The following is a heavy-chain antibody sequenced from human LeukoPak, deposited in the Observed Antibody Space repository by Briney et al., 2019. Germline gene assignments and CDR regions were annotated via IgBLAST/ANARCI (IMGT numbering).Heavy chain of an antibody. V-gene: IGHV4-4*02. Sequence: SETLSLTCSVSGASISNSNWWNWMRQPPGKGLEWIGDIFHAGSTNYNPSLKSRVTISLDKSKNQFSLTLTSVTAADTAVYYCAVLEGYYSGSGTYHWGQGILVTVSS. CDR1: GASISNSNW. CDR2: IFHAGST. CDR3: AVLEGYYSGSGTYH. D-gene: IGHD3-10*01. J-gene: IGHJ1*01.